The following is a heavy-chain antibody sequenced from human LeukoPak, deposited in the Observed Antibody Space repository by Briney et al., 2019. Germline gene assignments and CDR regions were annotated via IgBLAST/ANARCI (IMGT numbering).Heavy chain of an antibody. CDR2: ISGSGGRT. J-gene: IGHJ3*02. CDR1: GFTFGTYA. CDR3: AKSTMGVITPSGAFDI. V-gene: IGHV3-23*01. D-gene: IGHD4-23*01. Sequence: PGGSLRLSCAASGFTFGTYAMNWVRQAPGKGLEWVSTISGSGGRTYDADTVKGRFTISRDNSKSTLSMQMNSLRAEDTAVYYCAKSTMGVITPSGAFDIWGQGTMVTVSS.